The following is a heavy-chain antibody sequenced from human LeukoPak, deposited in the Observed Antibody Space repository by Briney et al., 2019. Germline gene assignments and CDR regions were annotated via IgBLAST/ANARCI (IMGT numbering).Heavy chain of an antibody. V-gene: IGHV3-30-3*01. CDR2: ISYDGSNK. CDR1: GFTFSSYA. CDR3: AREGTVTTGVAFDI. Sequence: GGSLRLSCAASGFTFSSYAMHWVRQAPGKGLEWVAVISYDGSNKYYADSVKGRFTISRDNSKNTLYLQMNSLRAEDTAVYYCAREGTVTTGVAFDIWGQGTMVTVSS. D-gene: IGHD4-17*01. J-gene: IGHJ3*02.